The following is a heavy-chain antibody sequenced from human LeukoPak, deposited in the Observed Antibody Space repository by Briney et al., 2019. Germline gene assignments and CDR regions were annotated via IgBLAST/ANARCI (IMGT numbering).Heavy chain of an antibody. D-gene: IGHD2-8*01. CDR3: ARRIESLYYFDY. V-gene: IGHV4-61*08. J-gene: IGHJ4*02. CDR2: IYYTGRT. CDR1: GGSVSSSGYY. Sequence: SETLSLTCAVSGGSVSSSGYYWSWIRQPPGKGLEWIAYIYYTGRTNYNPSLKSRVTISLGTSNSQFSLKLSSVTAADTAVYYCARRIESLYYFDYWGQGTLVTVSS.